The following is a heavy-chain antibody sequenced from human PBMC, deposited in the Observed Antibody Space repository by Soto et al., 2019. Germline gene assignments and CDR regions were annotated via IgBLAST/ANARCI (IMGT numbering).Heavy chain of an antibody. V-gene: IGHV1-18*01. Sequence: ASVKVSCKASGYTFTNYGISWVRQAPGQGLEWMGWISVYNGYSNYAQNLQGRVSMTTDTSTSTAYMELRSLRSDDTAVYYCARGYSSGWYILDYWGQGTLVTVSS. CDR2: ISVYNGYS. CDR1: GYTFTNYG. CDR3: ARGYSSGWYILDY. D-gene: IGHD6-19*01. J-gene: IGHJ4*02.